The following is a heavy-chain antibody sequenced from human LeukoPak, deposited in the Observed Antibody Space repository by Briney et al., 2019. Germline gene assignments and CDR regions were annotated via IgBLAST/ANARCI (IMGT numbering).Heavy chain of an antibody. D-gene: IGHD2-21*02. V-gene: IGHV4-59*01. J-gene: IGHJ6*02. CDR2: VYYKGST. CDR1: GGSLSNYY. CDR3: ARMDGGDTYPPYYYYGMDV. Sequence: SETLSLTCTVSGGSLSNYYWTWVRQPPGQGLEWIGYVYYKGSTNYNPSLKSRVTISLDTSTNQFSLKLNSVTAADTATYYCARMDGGDTYPPYYYYGMDVWGQGTTVTVSS.